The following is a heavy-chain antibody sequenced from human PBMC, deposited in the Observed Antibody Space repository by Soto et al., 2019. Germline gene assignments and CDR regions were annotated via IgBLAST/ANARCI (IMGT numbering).Heavy chain of an antibody. D-gene: IGHD2-2*01. V-gene: IGHV4-34*01. CDR1: GDSLRIGDYY. Sequence: SETLSLTCTVSGDSLRIGDYYWTWIRQPPGKGLEWIGEINHSGSTNYNPSLKSRVTISVDTSKNQFSLKLSSVTAADTAVYYCARGRRGYCSSTSCSPPLDVWGQGTTVTVSS. CDR3: ARGRRGYCSSTSCSPPLDV. J-gene: IGHJ6*02. CDR2: INHSGST.